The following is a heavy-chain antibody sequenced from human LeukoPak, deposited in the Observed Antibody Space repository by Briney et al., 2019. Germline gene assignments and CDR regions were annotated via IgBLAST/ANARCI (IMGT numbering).Heavy chain of an antibody. CDR3: ARGEVGAPGPSYFDY. Sequence: AGGSLRLSCAASGFTFSSYAMHWVRQAPGKGLEWVAVISYDGSNKYYADSVKGRFTISRDNSKNTLYLQMNSLRAEDTAVYYCARGEVGAPGPSYFDYWGQGTLVTVSS. CDR2: ISYDGSNK. CDR1: GFTFSSYA. V-gene: IGHV3-30*04. J-gene: IGHJ4*02. D-gene: IGHD1-26*01.